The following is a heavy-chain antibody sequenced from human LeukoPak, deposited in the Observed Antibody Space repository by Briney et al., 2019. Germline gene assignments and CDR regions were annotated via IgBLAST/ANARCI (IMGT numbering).Heavy chain of an antibody. CDR1: GFTFSSYW. D-gene: IGHD3-10*01. V-gene: IGHV3-7*03. J-gene: IGHJ5*02. CDR3: ARDQIWFGDGGWFDP. CDR2: IKQDGSEK. Sequence: GGSLRLSCAASGFTFSSYWMSWVRQAPGKELEWVANIKQDGSEKYYVDSVKGRFTISRDNAKNSLYLQMNSLRAEDTAVYYCARDQIWFGDGGWFDPWGQGTLVTVSS.